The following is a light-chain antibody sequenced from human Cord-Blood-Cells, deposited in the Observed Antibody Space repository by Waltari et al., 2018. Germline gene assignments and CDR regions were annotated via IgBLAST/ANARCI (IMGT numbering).Light chain of an antibody. CDR3: QQSYSTPFT. V-gene: IGKV1-39*01. Sequence: DIQMTQSPSSLSASVGARVTITCRASQSISSYLNWYQQKPGKAPKLLIYAASSLQSGVPSRFSGSGSGTEFTLTISSRQPEDFATYYCQQSYSTPFTFGPGTKVDIK. CDR1: QSISSY. CDR2: AAS. J-gene: IGKJ3*01.